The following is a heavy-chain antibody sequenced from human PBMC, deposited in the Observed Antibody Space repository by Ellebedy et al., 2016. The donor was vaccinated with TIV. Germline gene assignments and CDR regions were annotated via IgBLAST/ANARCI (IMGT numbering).Heavy chain of an antibody. J-gene: IGHJ2*01. D-gene: IGHD6-13*01. V-gene: IGHV5-51*01. Sequence: GESLKISCKGSGYSFTSYWIGWVRQMPGKGLEWMGIIYPGDSDTRYSPSFQGQVTMSADKSISTAYLQWSSLKASDTAMYYCLVGTGIAAAGSYRWYFDLWGRGNLVTVSS. CDR2: IYPGDSDT. CDR1: GYSFTSYW. CDR3: LVGTGIAAAGSYRWYFDL.